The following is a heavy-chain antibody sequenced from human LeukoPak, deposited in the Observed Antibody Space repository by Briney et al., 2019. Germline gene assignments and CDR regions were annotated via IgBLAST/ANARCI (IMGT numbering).Heavy chain of an antibody. V-gene: IGHV1-69*13. Sequence: ASVKVSCKASGGTFSSYAISWVRQAPGQGLEWMGGIIPIFGTANYAQKFQGRVTITADESTSTAYMELSSLRSEDTAVYYCARVGGGYYFFDYWGQGTLVTVSS. CDR3: ARVGGGYYFFDY. D-gene: IGHD1-26*01. CDR1: GGTFSSYA. J-gene: IGHJ4*02. CDR2: IIPIFGTA.